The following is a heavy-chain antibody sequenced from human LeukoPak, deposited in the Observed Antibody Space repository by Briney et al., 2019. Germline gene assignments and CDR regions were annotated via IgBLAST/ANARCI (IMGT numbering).Heavy chain of an antibody. V-gene: IGHV3-21*01. CDR1: GFTFSSYS. Sequence: GGSLRLSCAASGFTFSSYSMNWVRQAPGKGLEWVSSISSSSSYIYYADSVKGRFTISRDNAKNSLYLQMNSLRAEDTAVYYCARDFAGIAVAEEYFQHWGQGTLVTVSS. D-gene: IGHD6-19*01. CDR3: ARDFAGIAVAEEYFQH. CDR2: ISSSSSYI. J-gene: IGHJ1*01.